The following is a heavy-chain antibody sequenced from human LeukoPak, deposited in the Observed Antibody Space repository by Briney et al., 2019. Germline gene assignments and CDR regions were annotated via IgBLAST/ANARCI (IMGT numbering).Heavy chain of an antibody. J-gene: IGHJ3*02. CDR2: IYYSGST. CDR1: GGSISSSRYY. CDR3: ARHNGDYVAFDI. V-gene: IGHV4-39*01. Sequence: PSETLSLTCTVSGGSISSSRYYWGWIRQPPGKGLEWIGSIYYSGSTYYNPSLKSRVTISVDTSKNQFSLKLSSVTAADTAVYYCARHNGDYVAFDIWGQGTMVTVSS. D-gene: IGHD4-17*01.